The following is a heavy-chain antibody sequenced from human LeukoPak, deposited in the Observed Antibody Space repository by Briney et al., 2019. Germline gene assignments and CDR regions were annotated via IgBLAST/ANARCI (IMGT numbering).Heavy chain of an antibody. Sequence: GGSLRPSCAASGFTFSSYSMNWVRQAPGKGLEWVSYISSSSSTIYYADSVKGRFTISRDNAKNSLYLQMNSLRAEDTAVYYCARDPDYSNYEGDAFDIWGQGTMVTVSS. CDR3: ARDPDYSNYEGDAFDI. J-gene: IGHJ3*02. CDR1: GFTFSSYS. CDR2: ISSSSSTI. V-gene: IGHV3-48*01. D-gene: IGHD4-11*01.